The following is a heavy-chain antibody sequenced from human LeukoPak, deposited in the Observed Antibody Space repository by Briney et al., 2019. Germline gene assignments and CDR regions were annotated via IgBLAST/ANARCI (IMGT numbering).Heavy chain of an antibody. CDR3: ARAATYSGSYPVGLDY. CDR2: IDPNSGGT. J-gene: IGHJ4*02. V-gene: IGHV1-2*02. D-gene: IGHD1-26*01. CDR1: GYTFTGYY. Sequence: GASVKVSCKASGYTFTGYYMHWVRQAPGQGLEWMGWIDPNSGGTNYAQKFQGRVTMTRDTSISTAYMELSRLRSDDTAVYYCARAATYSGSYPVGLDYWGQGTLVTVSS.